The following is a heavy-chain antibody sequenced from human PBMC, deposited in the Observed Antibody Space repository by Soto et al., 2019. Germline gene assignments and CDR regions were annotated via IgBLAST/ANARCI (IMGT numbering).Heavy chain of an antibody. V-gene: IGHV1-69*08. J-gene: IGHJ2*01. Sequence: QVQLVQSGAEVKKPGSSVKVSCKASGGTFSSYTISWVRQAPGQGLEWMGRIIPILGIANYAQKFQGRVTITADKSTSTAYMELRSLRSEDTAVYYCARDLGTDSSSVGYWYFDLWGRGTLVTVSS. CDR1: GGTFSSYT. D-gene: IGHD6-6*01. CDR2: IIPILGIA. CDR3: ARDLGTDSSSVGYWYFDL.